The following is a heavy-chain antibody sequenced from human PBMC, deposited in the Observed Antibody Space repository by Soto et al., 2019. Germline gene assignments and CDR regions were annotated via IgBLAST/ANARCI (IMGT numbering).Heavy chain of an antibody. CDR2: ISGGGRPI. J-gene: IGHJ4*02. Sequence: EVQLVESGGGSVQPGGSLRLSCAASGFTFSTFSMNWVRQAPGRGLEWISYISGGGRPISYADSVKGRFTISRDNAKNTLYLQVNSLGDEDTAVYYCTRGGATGAGIYHFENWGQGTLVTVSS. D-gene: IGHD3-10*01. V-gene: IGHV3-48*02. CDR3: TRGGATGAGIYHFEN. CDR1: GFTFSTFS.